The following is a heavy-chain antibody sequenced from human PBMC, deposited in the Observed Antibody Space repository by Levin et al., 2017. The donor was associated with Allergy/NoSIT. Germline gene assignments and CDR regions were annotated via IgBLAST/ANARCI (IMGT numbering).Heavy chain of an antibody. J-gene: IGHJ3*01. D-gene: IGHD2-21*01. CDR1: EFTFSNYW. CDR2: INRDGGVT. CDR3: AREFRDDWSTDNHDAFDV. V-gene: IGHV3-74*01. Sequence: AGGSLRLSCAASEFTFSNYWMHWVRQAPGKGLVWVSRINRDGGVTSYADSVMGRFTISRDDAKNTLYLQMNSLRAEDMAVYYCAREFRDDWSTDNHDAFDVWGQGTMVTVSS.